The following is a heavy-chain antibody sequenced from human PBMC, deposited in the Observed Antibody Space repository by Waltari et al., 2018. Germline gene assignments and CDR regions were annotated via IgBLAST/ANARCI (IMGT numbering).Heavy chain of an antibody. CDR2: VRGDGKT. J-gene: IGHJ4*02. D-gene: IGHD2-15*01. CDR1: GDSMTSTDG. Sequence: QLQLQESDPGLVKPSETLSPTCTVPGDSMTSTDGWRWVHQPRRKGQRWVGQVRGDGKTNDNPSFAGRVPVSLDTSSNQLSLRWTSATAADTAVYYCARDRGRGRGLDSWGQGTLVTVSP. V-gene: IGHV4-4*02. CDR3: ARDRGRGRGLDS.